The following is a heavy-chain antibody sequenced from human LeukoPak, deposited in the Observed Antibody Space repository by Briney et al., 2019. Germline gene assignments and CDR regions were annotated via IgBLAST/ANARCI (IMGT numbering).Heavy chain of an antibody. Sequence: GGSLRLSCAASGFTFSSSAMSWVRQAPGKGLEWVSTISGSGDRTYYADSVKGRFTISRDNSKNTLFLHMNSLRAEDTAVYFCAKGYYGSGSYGWFDYWGQGTLVTVSS. V-gene: IGHV3-23*01. D-gene: IGHD3-10*01. J-gene: IGHJ4*02. CDR2: ISGSGDRT. CDR3: AKGYYGSGSYGWFDY. CDR1: GFTFSSSA.